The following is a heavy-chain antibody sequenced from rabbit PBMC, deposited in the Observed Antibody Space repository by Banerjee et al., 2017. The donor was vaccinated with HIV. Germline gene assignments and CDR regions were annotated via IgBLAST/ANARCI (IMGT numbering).Heavy chain of an antibody. CDR3: ARFEYDYTYDYAGYAYATDYDWLDL. CDR1: GFDLSNYYY. Sequence: QEQLEESGGDLVKPGASLTLTCTASGFDLSNYYYMFWVRQAPGKGLEGIGCIYTGNSGSTYASWAKGRFTISRTSSTTVTLQMTSLTAADTATYFCARFEYDYTYDYAGYAYATDYDWLDLWGQGTLVTVS. D-gene: IGHD6-1*01. V-gene: IGHV1S45*01. CDR2: IYTGNSGST. J-gene: IGHJ5*01.